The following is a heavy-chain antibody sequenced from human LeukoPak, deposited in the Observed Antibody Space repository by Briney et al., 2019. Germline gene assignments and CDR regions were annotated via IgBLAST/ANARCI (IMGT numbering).Heavy chain of an antibody. CDR2: ISYDGSNK. D-gene: IGHD3-22*01. CDR1: GFTFSSYA. J-gene: IGHJ4*02. Sequence: GGSLRLSCAASGFTFSSYAMHWVRQAPGKGLVWVAVISYDGSNKYYADSVKGRFTISRDNSKNTLYLQMNSLRAEDTAVYYCAREGDYYDSSGYYFLTYFDYWGQGTLVTVSS. CDR3: AREGDYYDSSGYYFLTYFDY. V-gene: IGHV3-30-3*01.